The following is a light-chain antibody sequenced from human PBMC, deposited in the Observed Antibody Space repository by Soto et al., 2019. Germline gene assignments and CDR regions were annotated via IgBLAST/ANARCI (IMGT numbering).Light chain of an antibody. Sequence: EIVLTQSPATLSLSPGERATLSCTASQSISSYLAWYQQKPDQAPRLLIYDASNRATGIPARFSGSGSGTDFTLIISSLEPEDFAVYCGHQCSTCPFTFGPGTKVDIK. CDR1: QSISSY. CDR3: HQCSTCPFT. CDR2: DAS. V-gene: IGKV3-11*01. J-gene: IGKJ3*01.